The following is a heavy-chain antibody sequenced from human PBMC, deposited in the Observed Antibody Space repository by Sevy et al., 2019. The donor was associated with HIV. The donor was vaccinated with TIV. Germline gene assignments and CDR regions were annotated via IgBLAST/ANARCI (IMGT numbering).Heavy chain of an antibody. J-gene: IGHJ4*02. D-gene: IGHD3-22*01. CDR1: GKTLSQLS. V-gene: IGHV1-24*01. Sequence: ASVKVSCKVSGKTLSQLSMHWVRQAPGKGLEWLGTFDPEDGETRYAQKLQGRVTMTDDTSTDTAYMELRSLRSEETALYYCATTKDYYGTSGSPFDYWGQGTLVTVSS. CDR3: ATTKDYYGTSGSPFDY. CDR2: FDPEDGET.